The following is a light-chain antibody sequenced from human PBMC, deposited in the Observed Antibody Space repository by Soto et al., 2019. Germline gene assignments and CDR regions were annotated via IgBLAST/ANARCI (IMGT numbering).Light chain of an antibody. CDR2: EVS. J-gene: IGLJ2*01. Sequence: QSALTQPASVSGSPGQSITISCTGTSSDVGGYNYVSWYQQHPGKAPKLMIYEVSNRPSGVSNRFSGSKSGNTASLTISGLQAEDEADYYCSSYTRNSPRVLGGGTKLTVL. V-gene: IGLV2-14*01. CDR1: SSDVGGYNY. CDR3: SSYTRNSPRV.